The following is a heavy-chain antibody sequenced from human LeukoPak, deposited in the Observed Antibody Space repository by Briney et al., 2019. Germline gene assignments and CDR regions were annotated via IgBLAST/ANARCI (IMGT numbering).Heavy chain of an antibody. CDR2: ISSSSSYI. V-gene: IGHV3-21*04. D-gene: IGHD3-22*01. Sequence: GGSLRLSCAASGFTFSSYSMNWVRQAPGKGLEWVSSISSSSSYIYYADSVKGRFTISRDNSKNTLYLQMNSLRAEDTAVYYCATWGSGVVVIKGPDYWGQGTLVTVSS. CDR3: ATWGSGVVVIKGPDY. J-gene: IGHJ4*02. CDR1: GFTFSSYS.